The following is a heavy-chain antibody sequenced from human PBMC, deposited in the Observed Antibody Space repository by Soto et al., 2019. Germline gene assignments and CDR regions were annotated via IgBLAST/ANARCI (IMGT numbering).Heavy chain of an antibody. CDR2: ISAYNGNT. J-gene: IGHJ5*02. V-gene: IGHV1-18*01. CDR3: ASTGEAAAGWDNWFDP. D-gene: IGHD6-13*01. CDR1: GHTFTSYG. Sequence: ASVKVSCKASGHTFTSYGISWVRQAPGQGLEWMGWISAYNGNTNYAQKLQGRVTMTTDTSTSTAYMELRSLRSDDTAVYYCASTGEAAAGWDNWFDPWGQGTLVTVSS.